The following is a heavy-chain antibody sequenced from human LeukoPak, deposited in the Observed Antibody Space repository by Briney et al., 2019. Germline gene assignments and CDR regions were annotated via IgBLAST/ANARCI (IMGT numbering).Heavy chain of an antibody. J-gene: IGHJ5*02. Sequence: SVKVSCKASGGTFSSYAISWVRQAPGQGLEWMGGIIPIFGTANYAQKFQGRVTITADESTSTDYMELSSLRSEDTAIYYCARDNSVGDNAWWFDPWGQGTLVTVSS. CDR2: IIPIFGTA. D-gene: IGHD1-26*01. CDR1: GGTFSSYA. V-gene: IGHV1-69*13. CDR3: ARDNSVGDNAWWFDP.